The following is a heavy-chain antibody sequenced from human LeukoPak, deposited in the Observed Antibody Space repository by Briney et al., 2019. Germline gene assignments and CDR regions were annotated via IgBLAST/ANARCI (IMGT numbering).Heavy chain of an antibody. CDR3: ARAEGATTDAFDI. CDR1: GYTFTSYA. V-gene: IGHV1-3*01. J-gene: IGHJ3*02. Sequence: GASVKVSCKASGYTFTSYAMHWVRQAPGQRLEWMGWINAGNGNTKYSQKFQGRVTITRDTSASTAYMELSSLRSEDTAVYYCARAEGATTDAFDIWGQGTMVTVSS. D-gene: IGHD1-26*01. CDR2: INAGNGNT.